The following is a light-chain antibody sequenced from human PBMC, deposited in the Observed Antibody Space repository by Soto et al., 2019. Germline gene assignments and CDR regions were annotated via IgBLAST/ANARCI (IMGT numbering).Light chain of an antibody. CDR2: DAS. V-gene: IGKV3-11*01. Sequence: EIVLTQSPATLSLSPGERATLSCRASQSVSSYLAWYQQKPGQAPRLLIYDASNRATGIPARFSGSGSGTDFTLTISSLEPEDFAVYCCQQCSNWPLTFGGGTKVEIK. J-gene: IGKJ4*01. CDR3: QQCSNWPLT. CDR1: QSVSSY.